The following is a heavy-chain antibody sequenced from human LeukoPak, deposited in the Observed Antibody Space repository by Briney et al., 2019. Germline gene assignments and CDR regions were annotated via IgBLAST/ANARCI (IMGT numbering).Heavy chain of an antibody. CDR3: ARAAAAAGGQYFDN. CDR2: IYYSGST. Sequence: TLSLTCTVSGGSISSGDYYWSWIRQPPGKGLEWIGCIYYSGSTYYNPSLRSRVTMSVDTSKNQFSLKLNSVTAADTAVYYCARAAAAAGGQYFDNWGQGTLVAVSS. V-gene: IGHV4-30-4*08. J-gene: IGHJ4*02. D-gene: IGHD6-13*01. CDR1: GGSISSGDYY.